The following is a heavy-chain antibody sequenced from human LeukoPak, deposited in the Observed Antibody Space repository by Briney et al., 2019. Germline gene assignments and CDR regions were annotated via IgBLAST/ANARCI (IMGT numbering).Heavy chain of an antibody. V-gene: IGHV3-30*04. CDR2: ISYDGSNK. CDR1: GFTFSSYA. Sequence: GGSLRLSCAASGFTFSSYAMHWVRQAPGKGLEWVAVISYDGSNKYYADSVKGQFTISRDNSKNTLYLQMNSLRAEDTAVYYCASAEGFVVVPAALDYWGQGTLVTVSS. D-gene: IGHD2-2*01. J-gene: IGHJ4*02. CDR3: ASAEGFVVVPAALDY.